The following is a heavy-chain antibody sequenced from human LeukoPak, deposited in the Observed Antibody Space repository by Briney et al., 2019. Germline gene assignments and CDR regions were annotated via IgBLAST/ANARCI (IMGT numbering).Heavy chain of an antibody. J-gene: IGHJ4*02. Sequence: ASVKVSCKASGYTFTGYYMHWVRQAPGQGLEWMGWINPNSGGTNYAQKFQGRVTMTRDTSISTAYMELSRLRSDGTAVYYCARLSTVVTHFDYWGQGTLVTVSS. V-gene: IGHV1-2*02. CDR2: INPNSGGT. CDR3: ARLSTVVTHFDY. D-gene: IGHD4-23*01. CDR1: GYTFTGYY.